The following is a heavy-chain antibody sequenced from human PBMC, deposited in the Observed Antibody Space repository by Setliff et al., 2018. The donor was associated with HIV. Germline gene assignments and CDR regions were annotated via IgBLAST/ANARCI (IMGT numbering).Heavy chain of an antibody. CDR2: IRDSGVSV. Sequence: GGSLRLSCAASGFSFTNYGMTWVRQAPGKGLEWVSGIRDSGVSVYYADSVRGRFTISRDNSKNTLYLQMNSLRAEDTAVYYCAKDLGARGAFCTGGSCYLADWGQGTLVTVSS. D-gene: IGHD2-8*02. CDR1: GFSFTNYG. J-gene: IGHJ4*02. V-gene: IGHV3-23*01. CDR3: AKDLGARGAFCTGGSCYLAD.